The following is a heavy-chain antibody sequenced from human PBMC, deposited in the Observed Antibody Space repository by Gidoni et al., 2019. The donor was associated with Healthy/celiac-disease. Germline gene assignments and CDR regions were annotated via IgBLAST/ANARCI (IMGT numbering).Heavy chain of an antibody. D-gene: IGHD4-17*01. V-gene: IGHV1-8*01. Sequence: QVQLVQSGAEVKKLGASVKVSCKASGYTFTSYDINWVRQATGQGLEWMGWMNPNSGNTGYAQKFQGRVTMTRNTSISTAYMELSSLRSEDTAVYYCARPLARSTVVTPLDLDYWGQGTLVTVSS. J-gene: IGHJ4*02. CDR1: GYTFTSYD. CDR2: MNPNSGNT. CDR3: ARPLARSTVVTPLDLDY.